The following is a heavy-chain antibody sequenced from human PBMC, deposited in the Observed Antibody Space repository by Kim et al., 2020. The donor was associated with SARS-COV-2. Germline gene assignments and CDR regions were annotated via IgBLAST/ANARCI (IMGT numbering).Heavy chain of an antibody. D-gene: IGHD3-22*01. Sequence: SETLSLTCTVSGGSISSGGYYWSWIRQHPGKGLEWIGYIYYSGSTYYNPSLKSRVTISVDTSKNQFSLKLSSVTAADTAVYYCARSARRDSSIDYWGQGTLVTVSS. CDR3: ARSARRDSSIDY. CDR2: IYYSGST. V-gene: IGHV4-31*03. CDR1: GGSISSGGYY. J-gene: IGHJ4*02.